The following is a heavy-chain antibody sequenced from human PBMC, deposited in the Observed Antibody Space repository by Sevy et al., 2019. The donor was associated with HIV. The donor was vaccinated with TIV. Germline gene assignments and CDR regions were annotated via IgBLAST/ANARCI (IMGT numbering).Heavy chain of an antibody. CDR3: VRDFLLQDYYGSGSLGY. D-gene: IGHD3-10*01. CDR1: GYTFTSYA. J-gene: IGHJ4*02. Sequence: ASVKVSCKASGYTFTSYAMNWVRQAPGQGLEWMGWINTNTGNPTYAQGFTGRFVFSLDTSVSTAYLQISSLKAEDTAVYYCVRDFLLQDYYGSGSLGYWGQGTLVTVSS. V-gene: IGHV7-4-1*02. CDR2: INTNTGNP.